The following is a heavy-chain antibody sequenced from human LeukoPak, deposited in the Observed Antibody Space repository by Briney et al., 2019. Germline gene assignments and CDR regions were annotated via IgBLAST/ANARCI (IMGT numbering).Heavy chain of an antibody. V-gene: IGHV1-46*01. J-gene: IGHJ4*02. Sequence: GASVKVSCKSSGYTFTTYYMHWVRQAPGQGLEWVGVINPCGCSTSYAQRFQDRVTMTRDTSTSTVYMELSSLRSEDTAFYYCTRSKRNFDYWGQGTLVTVSS. CDR1: GYTFTTYY. CDR2: INPCGCST. CDR3: TRSKRNFDY.